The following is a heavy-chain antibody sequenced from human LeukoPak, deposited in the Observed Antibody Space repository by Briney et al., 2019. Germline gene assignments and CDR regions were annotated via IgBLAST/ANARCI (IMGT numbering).Heavy chain of an antibody. CDR3: ARVLYYDILTGSCVPTPWYFDY. CDR1: GGSVSSGSYQ. CDR2: IFYSGST. Sequence: PSETLSLTCTVSGGSVSSGSYQWSWIRQPPGKGLEWIGYIFYSGSTNYNPSLKSRVTISIDTSRNQFSLRLSSVTAADTAVYYCARVLYYDILTGSCVPTPWYFDYWGQGTLVTVSS. J-gene: IGHJ4*02. V-gene: IGHV4-61*01. D-gene: IGHD3-9*01.